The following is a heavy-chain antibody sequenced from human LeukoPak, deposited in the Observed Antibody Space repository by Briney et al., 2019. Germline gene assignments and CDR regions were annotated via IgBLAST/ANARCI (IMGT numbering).Heavy chain of an antibody. CDR1: GGSISSSSYY. Sequence: SETLSLTCTVSGGSISSSSYYWGWIRQPPGKGLEWIGSIYYSGSTYYNPSLKSRVTISVDTSKNTFSLKLSSVTAADTAVYYCARVGQSKVEMATTEYFQHWGQGTLVTVSS. V-gene: IGHV4-39*07. CDR2: IYYSGST. D-gene: IGHD5-24*01. CDR3: ARVGQSKVEMATTEYFQH. J-gene: IGHJ1*01.